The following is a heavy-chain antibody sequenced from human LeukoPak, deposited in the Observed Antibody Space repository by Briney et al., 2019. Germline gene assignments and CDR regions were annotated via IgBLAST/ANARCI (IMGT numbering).Heavy chain of an antibody. CDR2: ISGSGGST. Sequence: GGSLRLSCAASGFTFSSYAMSWVRQAPGKGLDWVSAISGSGGSTYYADSVKGRFTISRDNSRDTLYLQMNSLRAEDTAVYYCAKGYYDYVWGSYYFDSWGQGTLVTVSS. J-gene: IGHJ4*02. CDR3: AKGYYDYVWGSYYFDS. D-gene: IGHD3-16*01. CDR1: GFTFSSYA. V-gene: IGHV3-23*01.